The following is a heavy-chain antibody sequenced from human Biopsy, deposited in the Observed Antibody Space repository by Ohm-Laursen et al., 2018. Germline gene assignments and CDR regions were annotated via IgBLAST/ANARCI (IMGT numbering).Heavy chain of an antibody. J-gene: IGHJ5*02. CDR1: GATFSNYA. CDR3: ARSFGVVINFEHNWFDP. V-gene: IGHV1-69*06. D-gene: IGHD3-3*01. Sequence: SSVKISCKASGATFSNYAINWLRQAPGQGLEWMGGINPMFGTAKYAQRFQGRVTITADKSTSTADKELSSLRSDDTAVYYCARSFGVVINFEHNWFDPWGQGTLVTVSS. CDR2: INPMFGTA.